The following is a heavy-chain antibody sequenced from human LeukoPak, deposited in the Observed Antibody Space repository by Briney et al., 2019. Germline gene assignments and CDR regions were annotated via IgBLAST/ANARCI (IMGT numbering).Heavy chain of an antibody. V-gene: IGHV3-30*18. CDR1: GFTFSSYG. CDR3: VKVGLTVTTILDYFDY. Sequence: GGTLRLSCAASGFTFSSYGMHWVRQAPGKGLEWVALISYDGSNTYYADSVKGRFTISRDNSKNTLYLQMNSLRAEDTAVFYCVKVGLTVTTILDYFDYWGQGTLVTVSS. D-gene: IGHD4-11*01. J-gene: IGHJ4*02. CDR2: ISYDGSNT.